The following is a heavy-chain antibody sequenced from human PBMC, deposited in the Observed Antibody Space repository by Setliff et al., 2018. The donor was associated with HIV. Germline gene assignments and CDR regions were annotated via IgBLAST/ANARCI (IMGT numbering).Heavy chain of an antibody. Sequence: GASVKVSCKASGYSFADYAMNWVRQAPRQGLEWMGYINTNTGNPTYAQGFTGRFVFSFDTSVTTAYLQITGLRTEDTAVSFCARGGTHYDFWSGYRLGYFDLWGRGTLFTVSS. D-gene: IGHD3-3*01. CDR2: INTNTGNP. CDR3: ARGGTHYDFWSGYRLGYFDL. V-gene: IGHV7-4-1*02. J-gene: IGHJ2*01. CDR1: GYSFADYA.